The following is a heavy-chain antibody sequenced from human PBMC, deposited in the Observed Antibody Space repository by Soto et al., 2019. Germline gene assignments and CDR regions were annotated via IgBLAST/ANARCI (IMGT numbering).Heavy chain of an antibody. Sequence: PSETLSLTCTVSAGAVSSGDYYWSWIRQPPGKGLEWIGYIYHSGSTNYNPSLKSRVTISEDTSKNQVSLKLRSVTAADTAIYYCAKHGNHDYFQYWGQGTLVTVSS. CDR3: AKHGNHDYFQY. CDR2: IYHSGST. CDR1: AGAVSSGDYY. J-gene: IGHJ1*01. V-gene: IGHV4-61*08.